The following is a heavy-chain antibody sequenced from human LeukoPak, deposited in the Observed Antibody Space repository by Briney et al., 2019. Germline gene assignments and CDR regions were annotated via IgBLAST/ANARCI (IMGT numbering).Heavy chain of an antibody. Sequence: GESLKISCEGSGYSFTNSWIGWVRRMPGKGLEWMGIIYPDDSNTRYSPSLQGQVTISADKSISTAYLQWSSLKASDTAMYYCARFFSCTSTNCYVSGMDVWGQGTTVTVSS. CDR3: ARFFSCTSTNCYVSGMDV. D-gene: IGHD2-2*01. J-gene: IGHJ6*02. V-gene: IGHV5-51*01. CDR1: GYSFTNSW. CDR2: IYPDDSNT.